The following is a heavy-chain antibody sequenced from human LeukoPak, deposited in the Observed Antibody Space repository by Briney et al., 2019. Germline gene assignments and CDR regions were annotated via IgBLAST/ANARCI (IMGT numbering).Heavy chain of an antibody. D-gene: IGHD5-24*01. V-gene: IGHV4/OR15-8*01. CDR1: GGSMSSTDW. Sequence: SETLSLTCVVSGGSMSSTDWWNWVRQPPGQGLEWIGEIHHTVSARYNPSLESRVSISVDMSKNQVSLNVNSVTAADTAVYYCARDREVNGAWHFDLWGQGSLVTVSS. J-gene: IGHJ4*02. CDR3: ARDREVNGAWHFDL. CDR2: IHHTVSA.